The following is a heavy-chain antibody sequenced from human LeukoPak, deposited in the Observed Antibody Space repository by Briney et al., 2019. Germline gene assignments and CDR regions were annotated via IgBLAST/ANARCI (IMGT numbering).Heavy chain of an antibody. CDR2: IKQDGSDK. CDR3: TRDYRGKDV. J-gene: IGHJ6*02. CDR1: GFTFSAYW. D-gene: IGHD3-16*02. V-gene: IGHV3-7*01. Sequence: GGSLRPSCAASGFTFSAYWMSWVRQAPGKGLEWMANIKQDGSDKFYADSMKGRFTISRDNAKNSVYLQMDSLRVEDTAVYYCTRDYRGKDVWGRGTTVTVSS.